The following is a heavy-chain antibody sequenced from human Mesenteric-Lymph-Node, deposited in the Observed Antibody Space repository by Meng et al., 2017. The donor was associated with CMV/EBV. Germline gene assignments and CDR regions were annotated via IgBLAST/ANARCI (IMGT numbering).Heavy chain of an antibody. V-gene: IGHV3-30*03. J-gene: IGHJ4*02. CDR1: GFTFSTYN. Sequence: GESLKISCAASGFTFSTYNMNWVRQAPGKGLEWVAIISYDGSNKDYADSVKGRFTISRDNSKSALYLQMNSLRVNDTAVYYCARDPRDWELSFDYWGQGTLVTVSS. D-gene: IGHD1-7*01. CDR2: ISYDGSNK. CDR3: ARDPRDWELSFDY.